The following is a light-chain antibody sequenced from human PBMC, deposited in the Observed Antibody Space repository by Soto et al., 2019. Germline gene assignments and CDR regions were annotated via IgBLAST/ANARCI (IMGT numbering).Light chain of an antibody. J-gene: IGKJ4*01. V-gene: IGKV3D-15*01. Sequence: EIVLTQSPATLSVSPGERAALSCRASQRVSNTLAWSQQKPGQPPRLLFFGASTRATGIPARFSGSGSEAEFALTISTLQSEDFAVYYCQQYSVWPLTFGGGTKVEIK. CDR1: QRVSNT. CDR2: GAS. CDR3: QQYSVWPLT.